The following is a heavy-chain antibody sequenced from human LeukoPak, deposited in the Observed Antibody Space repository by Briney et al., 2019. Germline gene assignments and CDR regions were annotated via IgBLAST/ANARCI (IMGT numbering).Heavy chain of an antibody. V-gene: IGHV3-74*01. CDR2: INIDGTST. CDR1: GFTFSNYW. J-gene: IGHJ5*02. CDR3: ARGPYDILTGYYFENWFDP. D-gene: IGHD3-9*01. Sequence: GGSLRLSCAASGFTFSNYWMHWVRQIPGKGLMCVSRINIDGTSTSYADSVKGRFTISRDNAKNSLYLQMNSLRAEDTAVYYCARGPYDILTGYYFENWFDPWGQGTLVTVSS.